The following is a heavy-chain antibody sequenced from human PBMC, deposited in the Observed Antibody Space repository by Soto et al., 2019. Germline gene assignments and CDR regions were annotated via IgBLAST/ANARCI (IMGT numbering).Heavy chain of an antibody. J-gene: IGHJ5*02. CDR3: ATEGS. Sequence: QVQLVESGGGVVQPGGSLRLSCAASGFTFSSYAMHWVRQAPGKGLEWVAVMSYDGSHKYYADSVKGRFTISRDKSKNTLYLQMNRLRAEDTAVYFCATEGSWGQGTLVTVSS. V-gene: IGHV3-30-3*01. CDR1: GFTFSSYA. CDR2: MSYDGSHK.